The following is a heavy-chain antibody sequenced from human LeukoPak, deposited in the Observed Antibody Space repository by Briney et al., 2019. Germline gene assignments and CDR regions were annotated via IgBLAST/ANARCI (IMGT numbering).Heavy chain of an antibody. CDR1: GGSISSGYY. J-gene: IGHJ4*02. V-gene: IGHV4-38-2*02. CDR3: ARVGLYSSSSVPGDY. D-gene: IGHD6-6*01. Sequence: PSETLSLTCTVSGGSISSGYYWGWIRQPPGKGLEWIGSIYHSGSTYYNPSLKSRVTISVDTSKNQFSLKLSSVTAADTAVYYCARVGLYSSSSVPGDYWGQGALVTVSS. CDR2: IYHSGST.